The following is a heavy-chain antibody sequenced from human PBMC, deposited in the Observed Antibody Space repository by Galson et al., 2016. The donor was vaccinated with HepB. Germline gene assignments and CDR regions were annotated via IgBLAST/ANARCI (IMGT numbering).Heavy chain of an antibody. V-gene: IGHV4-39*01. CDR2: VFYSGTT. CDR1: GASVRTSNYY. D-gene: IGHD1-1*01. J-gene: IGHJ6*02. CDR3: ARHPTRAVRREGFYGLDV. Sequence: ETLSLTCSLSGASVRTSNYYWDWIRQSPGRGLEWIGGVFYSGTTHYNPSLRSRVSISVDMSKNHFSLNLTSVTAADTAVYYCARHPTRAVRREGFYGLDVWGQGTTVTITS.